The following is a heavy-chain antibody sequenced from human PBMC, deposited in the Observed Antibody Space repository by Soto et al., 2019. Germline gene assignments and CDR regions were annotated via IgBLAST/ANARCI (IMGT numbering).Heavy chain of an antibody. V-gene: IGHV4-31*03. J-gene: IGHJ4*02. CDR1: GDSISSGGYY. CDR3: ARDGYYSDSRVFDY. D-gene: IGHD3-22*01. CDR2: IHYSGST. Sequence: QVQLQESGPGLVKPSQTLSLTCTVSGDSISSGGYYWSWIRQNPGKGLEFIGYIHYSGSTYYNPSLKSRVAISVDSSKTQLSLKLSSVTAADTAVYFCARDGYYSDSRVFDYWGQGTLVTVSS.